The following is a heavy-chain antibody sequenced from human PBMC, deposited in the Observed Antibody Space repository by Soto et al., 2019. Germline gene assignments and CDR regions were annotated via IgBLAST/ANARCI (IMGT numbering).Heavy chain of an antibody. V-gene: IGHV5-51*01. CDR3: ARHSLYNWNYRGMDV. J-gene: IGHJ6*02. CDR1: GYSFTSYW. CDR2: IHPGDSDT. D-gene: IGHD1-7*01. Sequence: GESLKISCKGSGYSFTSYWIGWVRQMPGKGLEWMGIIHPGDSDTRYSPSFQGQVTISADKSISTAYLQWSSLKASDTAMYYCARHSLYNWNYRGMDVWGQGTTVTVSS.